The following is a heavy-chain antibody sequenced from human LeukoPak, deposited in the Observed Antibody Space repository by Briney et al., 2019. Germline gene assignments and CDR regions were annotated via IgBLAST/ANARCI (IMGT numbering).Heavy chain of an antibody. CDR3: AKDPSGASGYDFYWYFDL. Sequence: GGSLRLSCAASGFTFSSYAMSWVRQAPGKGLEWVSAISGSGGSTYYADSVKGRFTISRDNSKNTLYLQMNSLRAEDTAVYYCAKDPSGASGYDFYWYFDLWGRGTLVTVSS. J-gene: IGHJ2*01. V-gene: IGHV3-23*01. D-gene: IGHD5-12*01. CDR1: GFTFSSYA. CDR2: ISGSGGST.